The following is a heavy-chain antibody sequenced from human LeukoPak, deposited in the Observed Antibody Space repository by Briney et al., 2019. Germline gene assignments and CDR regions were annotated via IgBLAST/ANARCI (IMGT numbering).Heavy chain of an antibody. CDR2: ISGSGGST. D-gene: IGHD4-17*01. J-gene: IGHJ4*02. Sequence: GGSLRLSRAASGFTFSSYAMSWVRQAPGKGLEWVSAISGSGGSTYYADSVKGRFTISRDNSKNTLYLQMNSLRAEDTAVYYCAKDRTQYDYGDYLEYFDYWGQGTLVTVSS. CDR1: GFTFSSYA. V-gene: IGHV3-23*01. CDR3: AKDRTQYDYGDYLEYFDY.